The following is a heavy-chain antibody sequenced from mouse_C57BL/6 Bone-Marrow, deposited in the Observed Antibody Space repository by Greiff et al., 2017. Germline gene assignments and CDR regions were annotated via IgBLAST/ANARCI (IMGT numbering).Heavy chain of an antibody. D-gene: IGHD1-1*01. Sequence: VQLQHSGAELVRPGASVKLSCTASGFNIKDYYMHWVKQRPEQGLEWIGRIDPEDGDTEYAPKFQGKATMTADTSSNTAYLQLSSLTSEDTAVYYCTSYGSSPAWFAYWGQGTLVTVSA. CDR2: IDPEDGDT. J-gene: IGHJ3*01. V-gene: IGHV14-1*01. CDR1: GFNIKDYY. CDR3: TSYGSSPAWFAY.